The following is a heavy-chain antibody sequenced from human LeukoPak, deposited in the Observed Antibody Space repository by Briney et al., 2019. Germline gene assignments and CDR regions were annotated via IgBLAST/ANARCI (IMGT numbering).Heavy chain of an antibody. CDR1: GGSISSYY. J-gene: IGHJ4*02. CDR3: ARDGYSYALDY. Sequence: SETLSLTCTVSGGSISSYYWSWIRQPPGKGLEWIGYIYYSGSTNYNPSLKSRATISVDTSKNQFSLKLNSVTAADTAVYYCARDGYSYALDYWGQGTLVTVSS. V-gene: IGHV4-59*01. CDR2: IYYSGST. D-gene: IGHD5-18*01.